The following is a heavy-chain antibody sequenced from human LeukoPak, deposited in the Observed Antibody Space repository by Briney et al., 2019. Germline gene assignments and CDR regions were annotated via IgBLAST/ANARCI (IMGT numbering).Heavy chain of an antibody. D-gene: IGHD3-10*01. Sequence: PSETLSLTCTVSGGSISSGDYYWSWIRQPPGKGLEWIGEINHSGSTNYNPSLKSRVTISVDTSKNQFSLKLSSVTAADTAVYYCASGERRVGRYWGQGTLVTVSS. CDR1: GGSISSGDYY. V-gene: IGHV4-39*07. J-gene: IGHJ4*02. CDR3: ASGERRVGRY. CDR2: INHSGST.